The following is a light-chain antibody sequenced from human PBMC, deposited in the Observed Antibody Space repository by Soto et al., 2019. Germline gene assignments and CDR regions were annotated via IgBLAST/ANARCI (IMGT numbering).Light chain of an antibody. V-gene: IGLV2-14*01. CDR2: DVS. CDR1: SSDVGGYHY. CDR3: SSYTSTLYV. J-gene: IGLJ1*01. Sequence: QSALTQPASVSGSPGQSITISCTGTSSDVGGYHYVSWYQQHPGKAPKHMIYDVSNRPSGVSNRFSGSKSGNTASLTISGLQAEDEADYYCSSYTSTLYVFGTGTKVTVL.